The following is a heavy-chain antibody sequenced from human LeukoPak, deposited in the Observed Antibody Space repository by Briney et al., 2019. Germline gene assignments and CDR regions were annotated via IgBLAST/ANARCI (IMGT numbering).Heavy chain of an antibody. D-gene: IGHD3-10*01. CDR1: GFTVSSKY. J-gene: IGHJ4*02. Sequence: PGGCLRLSCVASGFTVSSKYMTWVRQAPGKGLEWVSIIYAGGSTYYAESVKGRFTISRDTSKNTLYLQVNSLRAEDTAVYYCARAESPNSGSYPNYWGQGTLVTVSS. CDR3: ARAESPNSGSYPNY. CDR2: IYAGGST. V-gene: IGHV3-66*01.